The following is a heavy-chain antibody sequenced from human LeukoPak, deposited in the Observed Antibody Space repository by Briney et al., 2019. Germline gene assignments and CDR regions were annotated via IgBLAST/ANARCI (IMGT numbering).Heavy chain of an antibody. Sequence: GGSLRLSCAASGFTLSTYWMTWVRQTPGKGLEWVAKIKQDGSEKYYVDSVKGRFTISRDNAENSLFLQMNSLSAEDTAVYHCARGGYTYTYWGQGTLVTVSS. D-gene: IGHD5-18*01. J-gene: IGHJ4*02. CDR3: ARGGYTYTY. V-gene: IGHV3-7*05. CDR2: IKQDGSEK. CDR1: GFTLSTYW.